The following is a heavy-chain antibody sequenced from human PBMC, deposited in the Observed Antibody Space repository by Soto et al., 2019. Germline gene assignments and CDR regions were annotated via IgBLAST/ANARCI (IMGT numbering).Heavy chain of an antibody. J-gene: IGHJ4*02. CDR3: ARDSYDVLTGQMLYFDH. CDR2: ISWDGGRT. D-gene: IGHD3-9*01. CDR1: GFSFEDYT. V-gene: IGHV3-43*01. Sequence: GGSLRLSCAASGFSFEDYTMHWVRHTPGKGPEWISLISWDGGRTLYSDSVKGRFIISRDNSKNSLYLQMNSLTTEDTALYFSARDSYDVLTGQMLYFDHWGQGXLVTVSS.